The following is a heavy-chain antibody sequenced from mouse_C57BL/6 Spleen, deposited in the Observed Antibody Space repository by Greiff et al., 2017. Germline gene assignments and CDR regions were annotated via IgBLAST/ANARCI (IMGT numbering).Heavy chain of an antibody. Sequence: QVQLQQPGAELVRPGSSVKLSCKASGYTFTSYWMDWVKQRPGQGLEWIGNIYPSDSETHYNQKFKDKATLTVDKSSSTAYMQLSSLTSEDSAVYDCGRECYGNYFDYWGQGTTLTVSS. J-gene: IGHJ2*01. D-gene: IGHD2-1*01. CDR2: IYPSDSET. CDR3: GRECYGNYFDY. CDR1: GYTFTSYW. V-gene: IGHV1-61*01.